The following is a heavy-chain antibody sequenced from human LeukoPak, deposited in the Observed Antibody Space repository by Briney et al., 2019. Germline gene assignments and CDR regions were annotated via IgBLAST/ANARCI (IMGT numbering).Heavy chain of an antibody. J-gene: IGHJ6*03. CDR3: ARVEEGYGSGRRENYYYYYMDV. D-gene: IGHD3-10*01. Sequence: SETLSLTPTVSVGSISSYYWSWMPQPPGKGLEWIGYIYYSGSTNYNPSLKSRVTISVDKSKNQFSLKLSSVTAANTAVYYCARVEEGYGSGRRENYYYYYMDVWGKGTTVTISS. V-gene: IGHV4-59*01. CDR1: VGSISSYY. CDR2: IYYSGST.